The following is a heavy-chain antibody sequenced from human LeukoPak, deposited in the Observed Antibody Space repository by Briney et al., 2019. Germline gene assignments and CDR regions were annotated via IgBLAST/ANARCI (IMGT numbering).Heavy chain of an antibody. J-gene: IGHJ1*01. CDR3: ARDLYYYDSSSWSYFQH. Sequence: PGGSLRLSCAASGFTFSGYSMNWVRQAPGKGLEWVSYISSSSSTIYYADSVKGRFTISRDNAKNSLYLQMNSLRAEDTAVYYCARDLYYYDSSSWSYFQHWGQGTLVTVSS. V-gene: IGHV3-48*01. CDR2: ISSSSSTI. CDR1: GFTFSGYS. D-gene: IGHD3-22*01.